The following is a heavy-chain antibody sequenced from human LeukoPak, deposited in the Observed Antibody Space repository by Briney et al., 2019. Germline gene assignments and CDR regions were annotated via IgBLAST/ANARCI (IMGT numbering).Heavy chain of an antibody. CDR2: INGSGGST. CDR1: GFTFSSYA. CDR3: ARDGLGVATDFDY. D-gene: IGHD5-12*01. Sequence: GGSLRLSCAASGFTFSSYAMTWVRQAPGKGLEWVSDINGSGGSTYYADSVKGRFTISRDNAKNSLYLQMHSLRAEDTAVYYCARDGLGVATDFDYWGQGTLVTVSS. J-gene: IGHJ4*02. V-gene: IGHV3-23*01.